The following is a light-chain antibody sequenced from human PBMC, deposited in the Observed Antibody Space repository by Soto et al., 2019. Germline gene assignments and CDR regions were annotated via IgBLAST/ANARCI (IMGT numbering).Light chain of an antibody. CDR2: GNS. J-gene: IGLJ2*01. CDR1: SCNIGAGYD. CDR3: QSYDTSLSVVV. Sequence: QSVLTQPPSVSGAPGQRVTISCTGSSCNIGAGYDVHWYQQLPGTAPKLLIYGNSNRPSGVPDRFSGSKSGTSASLATTGLQAEDEADYYYQSYDTSLSVVVFGGGTKLTVL. V-gene: IGLV1-40*01.